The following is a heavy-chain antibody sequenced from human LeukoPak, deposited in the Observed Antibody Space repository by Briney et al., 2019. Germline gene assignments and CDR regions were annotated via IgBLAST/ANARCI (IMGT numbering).Heavy chain of an antibody. Sequence: GGSLRLSCAASGFTFSSYGMSWVRQAPGKGLEWVSAISGSGGSTYYADSVKGRFTISRDNSKNTLYLQMNSLRAEDTAVYYCAKETKYSSSSKGSYFDYWGQGTLVTVSS. J-gene: IGHJ4*02. V-gene: IGHV3-23*01. CDR2: ISGSGGST. D-gene: IGHD6-6*01. CDR1: GFTFSSYG. CDR3: AKETKYSSSSKGSYFDY.